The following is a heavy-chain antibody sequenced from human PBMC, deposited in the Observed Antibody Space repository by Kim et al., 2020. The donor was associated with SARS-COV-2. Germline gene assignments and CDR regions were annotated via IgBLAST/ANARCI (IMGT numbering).Heavy chain of an antibody. D-gene: IGHD2-15*01. Sequence: GGSLRLSCAASGFTFSNSAMNWVRQAPGKGLEWLSCITSSGSIYYADPVKGRFTISRDNAKNSLFLQMSSLRAEDTAVYNCTRDGSSDYWGQGTPTTVSS. V-gene: IGHV3-48*04. CDR1: GFTFSNSA. CDR3: TRDGSSDY. CDR2: ITSSGSI. J-gene: IGHJ4*02.